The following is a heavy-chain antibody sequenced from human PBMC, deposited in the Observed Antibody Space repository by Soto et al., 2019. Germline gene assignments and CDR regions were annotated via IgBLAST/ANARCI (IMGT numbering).Heavy chain of an antibody. J-gene: IGHJ5*01. D-gene: IGHD4-4*01. CDR1: GGSFSRSGYY. Sequence: QLQLQESGPGLVKPSETLSLTCTVSGGSFSRSGYYWGWIRQPPGKGLEWIGSIHYGGSTNYNPFLQSRVTISGETSKFQFSPKLTSGTAADTAVYYCASYTSFSMFGSWGQGTLVTVSS. CDR3: ASYTSFSMFGS. V-gene: IGHV4-39*01. CDR2: IHYGGST.